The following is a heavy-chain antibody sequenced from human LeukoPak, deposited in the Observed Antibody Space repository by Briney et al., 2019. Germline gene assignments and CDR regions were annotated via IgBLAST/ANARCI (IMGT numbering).Heavy chain of an antibody. CDR1: GYSFTSYW. D-gene: IGHD6-6*01. V-gene: IGHV5-51*01. CDR3: SRPSISARPTLDY. Sequence: GESPKISCEGSGYSFTSYWIGWVRQMPGNGLEWMGIIYPGDSDTRNSPSFQGQVTISADKFISTAYLQWSSLKLSYAAMYYCSRPSISARPTLDYWGQGTLVTVFS. CDR2: IYPGDSDT. J-gene: IGHJ4*02.